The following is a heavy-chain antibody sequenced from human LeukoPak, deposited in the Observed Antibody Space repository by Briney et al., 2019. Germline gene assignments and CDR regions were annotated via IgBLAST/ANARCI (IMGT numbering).Heavy chain of an antibody. J-gene: IGHJ5*02. CDR3: AKDRRSSGWLDWFDP. CDR2: INSDGSTT. Sequence: GGSLRLSCAASGFTFSNYWMHWVRQAPGKGLVWVSRINSDGSTTTYADSVKGRFTISRDNAKNRLYLQMNSLRAEDTAVYYCAKDRRSSGWLDWFDPWGQGTLVTVSS. CDR1: GFTFSNYW. D-gene: IGHD6-19*01. V-gene: IGHV3-74*01.